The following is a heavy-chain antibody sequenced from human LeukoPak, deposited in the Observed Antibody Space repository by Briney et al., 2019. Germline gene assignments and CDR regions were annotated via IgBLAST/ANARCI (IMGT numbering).Heavy chain of an antibody. CDR1: GFTFSSYA. Sequence: GGSLRLSCAASGFTFSSYAMHWVRQAPGKGLEWVAVISYDGSNKYYADSVKGRFTISRDNSKNTLYLQMNSLRAEDTAVYYCARDRVTMVRGVIIPRYYYGMGVWGQGTTVTVSS. J-gene: IGHJ6*02. D-gene: IGHD3-10*01. V-gene: IGHV3-30*04. CDR3: ARDRVTMVRGVIIPRYYYGMGV. CDR2: ISYDGSNK.